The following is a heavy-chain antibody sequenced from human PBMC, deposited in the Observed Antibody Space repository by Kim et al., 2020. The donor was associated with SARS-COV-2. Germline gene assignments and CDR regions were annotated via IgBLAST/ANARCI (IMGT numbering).Heavy chain of an antibody. D-gene: IGHD3-22*01. J-gene: IGHJ4*02. V-gene: IGHV4-59*09. Sequence: SHPSLKSRVTISVDTSKNQFSLKLSSVTAAYTAVYYCARGDYYDSSTFDYWGQGTLVTVSS. CDR3: ARGDYYDSSTFDY.